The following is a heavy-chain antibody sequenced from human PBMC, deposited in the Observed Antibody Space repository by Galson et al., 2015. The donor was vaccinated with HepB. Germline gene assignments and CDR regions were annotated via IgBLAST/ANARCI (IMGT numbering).Heavy chain of an antibody. J-gene: IGHJ6*03. D-gene: IGHD4-11*01. CDR3: ARAYSDYSNYYYYYYMDV. CDR1: GFTVSSNY. CDR2: IYSGGST. Sequence: SLRLSCAASGFTVSSNYMSWVRQAPGKGLEWVSVIYSGGSTYYADSVKGRFTISRDNSKNTLYLQMNSLRAEDTAVYYCARAYSDYSNYYYYYYMDVWGKGTTVTVSS. V-gene: IGHV3-66*01.